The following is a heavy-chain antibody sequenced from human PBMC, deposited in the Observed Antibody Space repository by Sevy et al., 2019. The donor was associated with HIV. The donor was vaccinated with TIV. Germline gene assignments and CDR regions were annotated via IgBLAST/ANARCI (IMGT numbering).Heavy chain of an antibody. J-gene: IGHJ4*02. CDR1: GFTFSSYS. V-gene: IGHV3-21*01. CDR2: ISSSSSYI. Sequence: GGSLRLSCAASGFTFSSYSMNWVRQAPGKGLEWVSSISSSSSYIYYAHSVKGRFTISRDNAKNSLYLQMNSLRAEDTAVYYCARVGDGYKDYWGQGTLVTVSS. CDR3: ARVGDGYKDY. D-gene: IGHD5-12*01.